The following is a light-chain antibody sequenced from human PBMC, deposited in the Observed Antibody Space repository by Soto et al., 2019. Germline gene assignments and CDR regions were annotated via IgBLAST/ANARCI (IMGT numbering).Light chain of an antibody. CDR2: KAS. J-gene: IGKJ1*01. CDR1: NTSSSW. CDR3: QHYNSYSWT. Sequence: DIQMTHSRSPLSGSIGESVTLTCRTQNTSSSWLAWYQQKPGQAPKLLIYKASTSKSGVPSRFSGSGSGTEFTLTISSLQPDDFAAYYCQHYNSYSWTFGQGTKVDIK. V-gene: IGKV1-5*03.